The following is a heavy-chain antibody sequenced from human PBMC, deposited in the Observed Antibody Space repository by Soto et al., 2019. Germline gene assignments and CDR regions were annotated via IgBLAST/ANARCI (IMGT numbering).Heavy chain of an antibody. V-gene: IGHV1-3*01. CDR2: INAGNGNT. CDR1: GYTFTSYA. D-gene: IGHD3-10*01. CDR3: ARGVGSGSYYNQYNWFDP. Sequence: EASVKASCKASGYTFTSYAMHWVRQAPGQRLEWMGWINAGNGNTKYSQKFQGRVTITRDTSASTAYMELRSLRSDDTAVYYCARGVGSGSYYNQYNWFDPWGQGTLVTVSS. J-gene: IGHJ5*02.